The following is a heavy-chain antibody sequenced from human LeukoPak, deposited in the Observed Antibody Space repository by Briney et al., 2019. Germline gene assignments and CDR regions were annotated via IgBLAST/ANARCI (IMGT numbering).Heavy chain of an antibody. J-gene: IGHJ6*03. Sequence: GGSLRLSCAASGFTFDDYGMSWVRQAPGKGLEWVSGINWNGGSTGYADSVKGRFTISRDNAKNSLYLQMNSLRAEDTALYYCARTDSVTTFYYYMDVWGKGTTVTVSS. CDR3: ARTDSVTTFYYYMDV. CDR2: INWNGGST. V-gene: IGHV3-20*04. D-gene: IGHD4-17*01. CDR1: GFTFDDYG.